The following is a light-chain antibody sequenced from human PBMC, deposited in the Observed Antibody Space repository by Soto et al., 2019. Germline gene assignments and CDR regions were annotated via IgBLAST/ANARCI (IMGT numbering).Light chain of an antibody. V-gene: IGLV2-14*01. J-gene: IGLJ2*01. CDR3: SSYTSSSTLGV. CDR1: SSDVGGYNY. CDR2: DVS. Sequence: QSVLTQPASVSGSPGQSITISCNGTSSDVGGYNYVSWYQQHPGKAPKLMIYDVSNRPSGVSNRFSGPKSGNTASLTISGLHAEDEADYYCSSYTSSSTLGVFGGGTTLTVL.